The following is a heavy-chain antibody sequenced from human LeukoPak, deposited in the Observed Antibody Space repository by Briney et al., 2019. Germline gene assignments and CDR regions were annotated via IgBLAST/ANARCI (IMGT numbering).Heavy chain of an antibody. J-gene: IGHJ4*02. CDR2: IGPHRSAT. CDR3: AREGNGLLSKDFDY. D-gene: IGHD2/OR15-2a*01. V-gene: IGHV1-2*02. CDR1: GFTFTAYY. Sequence: ASLKVSCKPSGFTFTAYYIPWVRQAPGQGLEWMRYIGPHRSATSSPQEFQGRVTMTRDTSMSTAYMELTRLTSDDTAVYYCAREGNGLLSKDFDYWGQGTLVTVSS.